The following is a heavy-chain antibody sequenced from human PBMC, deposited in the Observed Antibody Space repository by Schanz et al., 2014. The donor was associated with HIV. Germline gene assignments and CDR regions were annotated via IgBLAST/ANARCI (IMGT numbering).Heavy chain of an antibody. J-gene: IGHJ4*02. D-gene: IGHD5-12*01. CDR3: VRDQGGGYNQIDY. CDR1: GFTFSDYA. V-gene: IGHV3-23*01. Sequence: EVLLLESGGGLVQPGGSLRLSCAASGFTFSDYAMGWVRQAPGEGLEWVSSISGSGGGTYYADSVQGRFTISRDNSTNTVYLQMSSLRAEDTAVYYCVRDQGGGYNQIDYWGQGTLVTVSS. CDR2: ISGSGGGT.